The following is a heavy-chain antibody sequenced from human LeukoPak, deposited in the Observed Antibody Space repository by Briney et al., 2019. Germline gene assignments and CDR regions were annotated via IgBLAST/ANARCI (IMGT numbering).Heavy chain of an antibody. CDR3: ARSGYYYGSGSPLTGFDP. V-gene: IGHV4-39*07. J-gene: IGHJ5*02. CDR1: GGSISSSSYY. D-gene: IGHD3-10*01. Sequence: SETLSLTCTVSGGSISSSSYYWGWIRQPPGKGLEWIGSIYYSGSTYYNPSLKSRVTISVDTSKNQFSLKLSSVTAADTAVYYCARSGYYYGSGSPLTGFDPWGQGTLVTVSS. CDR2: IYYSGST.